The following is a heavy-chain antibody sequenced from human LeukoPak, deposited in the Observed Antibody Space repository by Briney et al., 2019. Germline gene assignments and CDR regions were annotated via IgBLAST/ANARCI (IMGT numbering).Heavy chain of an antibody. CDR3: ARRGWGSEDY. CDR1: GGSISSYY. D-gene: IGHD7-27*01. Sequence: SETLSLTCTVSGGSISSYYWSWIRQPPGKGLEWIGYIYYSGSTNYNPSLKSRVTISVDTSKNQFSLKLSSVSAADTAVYYCARRGWGSEDYWGQGTLVTVSS. J-gene: IGHJ4*02. V-gene: IGHV4-59*01. CDR2: IYYSGST.